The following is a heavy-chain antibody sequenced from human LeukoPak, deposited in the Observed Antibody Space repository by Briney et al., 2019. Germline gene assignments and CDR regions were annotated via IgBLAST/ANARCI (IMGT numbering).Heavy chain of an antibody. CDR1: GFTFSSYS. V-gene: IGHV3-21*01. D-gene: IGHD3-22*01. Sequence: GGSLRLSCAASGFTFSSYSMNWVRQAPGKGLEWVSSISSSSSYIYYADSVKGRFTISRDNAKNSLYLQMNSLRAEDTAVYYCARDGHHNYYDSSGYLSLDYWGQGTLVTVSS. J-gene: IGHJ4*02. CDR3: ARDGHHNYYDSSGYLSLDY. CDR2: ISSSSSYI.